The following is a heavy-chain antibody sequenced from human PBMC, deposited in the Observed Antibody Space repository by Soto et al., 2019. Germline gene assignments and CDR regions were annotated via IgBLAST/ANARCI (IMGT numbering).Heavy chain of an antibody. D-gene: IGHD5-18*01. J-gene: IGHJ5*02. CDR1: GYTFTSYD. Sequence: QVQLVQSGAEVKKPGASVKVSCKASGYTFTSYDINWVRQATGQGLEWMGWMNPNSGNTAYAQKFQGRVTMTRNTSISTAYMELSSLRSEDTAVYFCAIVTAMGHLSGVDPWGQGTLVTVSS. V-gene: IGHV1-8*01. CDR3: AIVTAMGHLSGVDP. CDR2: MNPNSGNT.